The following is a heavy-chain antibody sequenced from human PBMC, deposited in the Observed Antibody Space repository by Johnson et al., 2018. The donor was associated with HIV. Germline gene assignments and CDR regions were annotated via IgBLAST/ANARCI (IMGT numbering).Heavy chain of an antibody. Sequence: VQLVESGGGVVQPGGSLRLSCAASGFTFSSYAMHWVRQAPGKGLEWVAVISYDGSNKYYADSVKGRFTISRDNSKNTLYLQMNSLRAEDTAVYYCAKGPSQLGSAFDIWGQGTMVTVSS. J-gene: IGHJ3*02. CDR1: GFTFSSYA. CDR3: AKGPSQLGSAFDI. D-gene: IGHD2-2*01. V-gene: IGHV3-30-3*01. CDR2: ISYDGSNK.